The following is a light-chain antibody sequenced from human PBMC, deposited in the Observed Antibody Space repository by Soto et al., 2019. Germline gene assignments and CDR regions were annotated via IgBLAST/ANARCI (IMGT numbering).Light chain of an antibody. CDR1: QSLLHSDGKTY. J-gene: IGKJ1*01. V-gene: IGKV2D-29*01. CDR3: MQSIQHPKT. Sequence: DLVMTQTPLSLSVTPGQPASISCTSSQSLLHSDGKTYLYWYLQKPGQPPQLLIYEVSNRFSGVPARFSGDGSGTEFTLKISRVEAEDLGVDDCMQSIQHPKTFSQWTKVSIK. CDR2: EVS.